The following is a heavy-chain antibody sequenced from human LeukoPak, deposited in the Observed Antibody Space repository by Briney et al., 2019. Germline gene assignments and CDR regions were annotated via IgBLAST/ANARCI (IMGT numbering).Heavy chain of an antibody. CDR3: AKAPYDSNYFDY. CDR2: ISGSGGST. D-gene: IGHD3-22*01. V-gene: IGHV3-23*01. J-gene: IGHJ4*02. CDR1: GFTFSSYA. Sequence: GGSLRLSCAASGFTFSSYAMSWVRQAPGKGLEWVSAISGSGGSTYYADSVKGRFTISRDNSKNTLYLQMNSLRAEDTAAYYCAKAPYDSNYFDYWGQGTLVTVSS.